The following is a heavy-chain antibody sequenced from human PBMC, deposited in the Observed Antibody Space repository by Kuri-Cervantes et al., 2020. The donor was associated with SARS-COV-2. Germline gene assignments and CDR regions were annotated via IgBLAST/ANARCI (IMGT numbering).Heavy chain of an antibody. CDR3: AKHLPYTMIVVGSFDI. D-gene: IGHD3-22*01. J-gene: IGHJ3*02. CDR2: ISGSGGST. V-gene: IGHV3-23*01. CDR1: GFTFSSYA. Sequence: GGSLRLSWAAAGFTFSSYAMSWVRQAPGKGLEWCSAISGSGGSTYYAGSVKGRFTISRDNSKNTLYLQMNSLRAEDTAVYYCAKHLPYTMIVVGSFDIWGQGTMVTVSS.